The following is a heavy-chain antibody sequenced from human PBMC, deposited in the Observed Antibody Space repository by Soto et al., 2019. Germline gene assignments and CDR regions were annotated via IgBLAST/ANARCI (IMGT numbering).Heavy chain of an antibody. V-gene: IGHV4-59*01. CDR2: INYSGTT. CDR1: GGSISSYY. J-gene: IGHJ4*02. D-gene: IGHD2-21*02. Sequence: QVQLQESGPGLVKPSETLSLTCSVSGGSISSYYWSWIRQSPGKGLEWIGYINYSGTTEYNPSLTSLVSISIDSSKIQFSLKIISVTAADTAVYYCARGSVLGWRRSSFDYWGQGTLVTVSS. CDR3: ARGSVLGWRRSSFDY.